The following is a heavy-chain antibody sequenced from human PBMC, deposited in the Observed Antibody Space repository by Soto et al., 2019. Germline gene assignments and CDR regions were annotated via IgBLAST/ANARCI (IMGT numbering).Heavy chain of an antibody. CDR3: AREDYYGSGTENSYGMDV. Sequence: QKFQGRVTITRDTSASTAYMELSSLRSEDKAVYYCAREDYYGSGTENSYGMDVWGQGTTVTVSS. J-gene: IGHJ6*02. D-gene: IGHD3-10*01. V-gene: IGHV1-3*01.